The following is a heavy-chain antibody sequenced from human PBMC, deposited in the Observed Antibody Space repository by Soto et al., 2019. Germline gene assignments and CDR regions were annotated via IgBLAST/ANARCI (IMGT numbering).Heavy chain of an antibody. D-gene: IGHD2-15*01. CDR1: GYTFTSYA. CDR3: ARGPLLVVAATLFDY. V-gene: IGHV1-3*01. J-gene: IGHJ4*02. CDR2: INAGNGNT. Sequence: ASVKVSCKASGYTFTSYAMHWVRQAPGQRLEWMGWINAGNGNTKYSQKFQGRVTITRDTSASTAYMELSSLRSEDTAVYYCARGPLLVVAATLFDYWGQGTLVTVSS.